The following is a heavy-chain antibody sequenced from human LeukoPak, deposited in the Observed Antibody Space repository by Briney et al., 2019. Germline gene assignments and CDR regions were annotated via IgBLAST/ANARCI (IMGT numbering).Heavy chain of an antibody. V-gene: IGHV4-59*12. J-gene: IGHJ4*02. D-gene: IGHD2-15*01. Sequence: SETLSLTCTVSGGSISSYYWSWIRQPPGKGLEWIGYIYYSGSTNYSPSLKSRVTISVDTSKNQFSLKLSSVTAADTAVYYCARAGYCSGGSCYRGPSTWGQGTLVTVSS. CDR1: GGSISSYY. CDR3: ARAGYCSGGSCYRGPST. CDR2: IYYSGST.